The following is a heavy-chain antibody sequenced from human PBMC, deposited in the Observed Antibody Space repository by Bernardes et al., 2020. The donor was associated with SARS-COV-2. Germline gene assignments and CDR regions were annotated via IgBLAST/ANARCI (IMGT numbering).Heavy chain of an antibody. V-gene: IGHV4-59*01. J-gene: IGHJ6*02. CDR3: ARESLMRTISANRISHFYYGMDV. CDR1: GGSIRNYY. Sequence: SETLSLTCSVSGGSIRNYYWSWIRQAPGKGLEWIGYIDHSGSTNYNPSLKSRVTISLDTSKSQFSLKLSSVTAADTAVYYCARESLMRTISANRISHFYYGMDVWGQGTTVTVSS. CDR2: IDHSGST. D-gene: IGHD2-8*01.